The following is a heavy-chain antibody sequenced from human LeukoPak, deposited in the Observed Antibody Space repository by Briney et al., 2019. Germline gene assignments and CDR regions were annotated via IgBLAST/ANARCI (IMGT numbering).Heavy chain of an antibody. J-gene: IGHJ5*02. CDR1: GYIFINYG. D-gene: IGHD4-23*01. CDR2: ISTYNGNT. Sequence: ASVKVSCKASGYIFINYGITWVRQAPGQGPEWMGWISTYNGNTNYADKLQGRVTMTTDTSTSTAYMPLMSLRSDDTAMYYWARGGEYGGNHWFDPWGQGTQVPVSS. V-gene: IGHV1-18*01. CDR3: ARGGEYGGNHWFDP.